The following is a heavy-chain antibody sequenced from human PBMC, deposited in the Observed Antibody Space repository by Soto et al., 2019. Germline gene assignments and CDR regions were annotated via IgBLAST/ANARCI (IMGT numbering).Heavy chain of an antibody. V-gene: IGHV4-30-4*01. CDR3: ARAGGDYRFGWFDP. J-gene: IGHJ5*02. Sequence: PSETLSVTCTVSGGSVSSPESYWSWIRHSPGKGLEWIGYIYYSGSSDYNPSLKSRFTISLDTSKNQFYLKLNSVTAADTAVYYCARAGGDYRFGWFDPWGQGALVTVSS. CDR2: IYYSGSS. CDR1: GGSVSSPESY. D-gene: IGHD4-17*01.